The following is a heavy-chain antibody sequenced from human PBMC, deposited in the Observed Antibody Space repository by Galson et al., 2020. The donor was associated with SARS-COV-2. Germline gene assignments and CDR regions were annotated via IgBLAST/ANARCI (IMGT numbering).Heavy chain of an antibody. J-gene: IGHJ6*02. CDR2: LDWDHDT. V-gene: IGHV2-70*01. Sequence: ESGPTLVKPTQTLTLTCTFSGFSLSTRGMCVSWIRQPPGKALECLEPLDWDHDTYSSTSLKTRLTISKDTSKNQVALTMTNMDPVDTATYYCARRHHQDYYYGRDVWGQGTTVTVSS. CDR1: GFSLSTRGMC. CDR3: ARRHHQDYYYGRDV.